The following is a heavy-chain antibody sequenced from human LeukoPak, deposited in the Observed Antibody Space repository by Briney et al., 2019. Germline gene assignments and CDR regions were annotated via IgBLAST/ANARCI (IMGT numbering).Heavy chain of an antibody. Sequence: ASVNVSCKASVYTFTGYYMHWVRQAPGQGLEWMGWINPNSGGTSYAQKFQGRVTMTRDTSISTAYMELSRLRSDDTAVYYCARDFERGYSYGPSYWYFDLWGRGTLVTVSS. D-gene: IGHD5-18*01. CDR3: ARDFERGYSYGPSYWYFDL. J-gene: IGHJ2*01. CDR2: INPNSGGT. CDR1: VYTFTGYY. V-gene: IGHV1-2*02.